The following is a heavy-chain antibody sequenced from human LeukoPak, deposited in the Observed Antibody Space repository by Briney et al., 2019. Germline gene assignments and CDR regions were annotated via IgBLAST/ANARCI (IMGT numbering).Heavy chain of an antibody. CDR3: ARVYYDSSGYYFVDFDY. Sequence: ASVKVSCKASGYTFTDYYIHWVRQAPGQGLEWMELINPNSGGTNYAQKFQGRVTMTRDTSISTAYMELSRLRSDDTAVYYCARVYYDSSGYYFVDFDYWGQGTLVTVSS. J-gene: IGHJ4*02. CDR1: GYTFTDYY. V-gene: IGHV1-2*06. CDR2: INPNSGGT. D-gene: IGHD3-22*01.